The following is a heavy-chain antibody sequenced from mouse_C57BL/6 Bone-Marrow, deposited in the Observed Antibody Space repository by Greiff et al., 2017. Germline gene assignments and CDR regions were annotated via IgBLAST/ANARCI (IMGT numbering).Heavy chain of an antibody. CDR2: IRGVGST. Sequence: VQLQQSGPGLVAPSQSLSITCPVSGFSLTSYGVDWVRQSPGQGLEWLGVIRGVGSTNYNSALKSSLSICKDNSKSQLFLKMNRLQTDDTAMYYCASLYFYWGQGTLVTVSA. D-gene: IGHD2-1*01. J-gene: IGHJ3*01. V-gene: IGHV2-6*01. CDR1: GFSLTSYG. CDR3: ASLYFY.